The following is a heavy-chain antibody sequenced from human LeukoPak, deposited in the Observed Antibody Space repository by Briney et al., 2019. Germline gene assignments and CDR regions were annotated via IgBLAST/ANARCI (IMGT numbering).Heavy chain of an antibody. CDR1: GGSISSSSYY. Sequence: SETLPLTCTVSGGSISSSSYYWGWTRQPPGKGLEWIGSMYYSGSTYYNPSLKSRVTISVDTSKNQFSLKLSSVTAADTAVYYCARDIAAAGRRNFDYWGQGTLVTVSS. J-gene: IGHJ4*02. CDR3: ARDIAAAGRRNFDY. V-gene: IGHV4-39*07. D-gene: IGHD6-13*01. CDR2: MYYSGST.